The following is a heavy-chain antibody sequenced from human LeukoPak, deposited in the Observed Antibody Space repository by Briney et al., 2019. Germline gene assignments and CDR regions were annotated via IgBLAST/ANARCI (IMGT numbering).Heavy chain of an antibody. D-gene: IGHD2-15*01. V-gene: IGHV1-58*01. J-gene: IGHJ4*02. Sequence: VKVSCKASGFTFTSSAVQWVRQARGQRLERIGWIVVGSGNTNYAQKFQERVTITRDMSTSTAYMELSSLRSEDTAVYYCAREVVVAATGGDFYFDYWGQGTLVTVSS. CDR2: IVVGSGNT. CDR1: GFTFTSSA. CDR3: AREVVVAATGGDFYFDY.